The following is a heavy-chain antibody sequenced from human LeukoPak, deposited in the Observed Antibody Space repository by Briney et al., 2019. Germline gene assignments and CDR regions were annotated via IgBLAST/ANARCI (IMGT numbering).Heavy chain of an antibody. D-gene: IGHD6-13*01. CDR1: GFTFTSSA. Sequence: SVKVSCKASGFTFTSSAMQWVLQARGQRLEWIGWIVVGSGNTNYAQKFQERVTITRDMSTSTAYMELSSLRSEDTAVYYCAADREQQLDAFDIWGQGTMVTVSS. CDR3: AADREQQLDAFDI. CDR2: IVVGSGNT. J-gene: IGHJ3*02. V-gene: IGHV1-58*02.